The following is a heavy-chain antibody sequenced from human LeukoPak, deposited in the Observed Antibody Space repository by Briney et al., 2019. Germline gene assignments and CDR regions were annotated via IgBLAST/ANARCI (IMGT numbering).Heavy chain of an antibody. CDR2: IYSGGST. CDR1: GFTVSSNY. V-gene: IGHV3-66*02. CDR3: ATSSIGDPDY. Sequence: GESLRLSCAASGFTVSSNYMSWVRQAPGKGLEWVSVIYSGGSTYYADSVKGRFTISRDNSKNTLYLQMNSLRAEDTAVYYCATSSIGDPDYWGQGTLVTVSS. D-gene: IGHD3-16*01. J-gene: IGHJ4*02.